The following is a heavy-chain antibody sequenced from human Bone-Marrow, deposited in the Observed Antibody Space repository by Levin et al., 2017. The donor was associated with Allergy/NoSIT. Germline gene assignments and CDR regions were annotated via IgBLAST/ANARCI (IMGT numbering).Heavy chain of an antibody. CDR3: ARDSSAHPYYYYALDV. D-gene: IGHD6-19*01. V-gene: IGHV4-59*08. CDR1: GGSISSYY. J-gene: IGHJ6*02. Sequence: SSQTLSLTCTVSGGSISSYYWSWVRQPPGKGLEWIGYIFFSGTTTYNPSLKSRVTISIDTSKNQFSLKLKSVTAADTAVYYCARDSSAHPYYYYALDVWGQGTTVTVSS. CDR2: IFFSGTT.